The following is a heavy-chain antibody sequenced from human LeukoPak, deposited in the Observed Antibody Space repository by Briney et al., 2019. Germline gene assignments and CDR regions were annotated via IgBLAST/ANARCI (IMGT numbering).Heavy chain of an antibody. D-gene: IGHD6-19*01. CDR3: ARDAQIAVTSFDY. CDR2: IKQDGSEK. V-gene: IGHV3-7*01. Sequence: QAGGSLRLSCAASGFTFSSYWMSWVRQAPGKGLEWVANIKQDGSEKYYVDSVKGRFTISRGNAENSLYLQMNSLRAEDTAVYYCARDAQIAVTSFDYWGQGTLVTVSS. J-gene: IGHJ4*02. CDR1: GFTFSSYW.